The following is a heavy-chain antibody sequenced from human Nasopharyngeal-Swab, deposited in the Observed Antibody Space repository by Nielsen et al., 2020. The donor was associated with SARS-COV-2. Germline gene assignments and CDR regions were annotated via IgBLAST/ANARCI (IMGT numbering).Heavy chain of an antibody. V-gene: IGHV4-34*01. Sequence: SETLSLTCAVYGGSFSGYYWSWIRQPPGKGLEWIGEINHSGSTNYNPSLKSRVTISVDTSKNQFSLKLSSVTAADTAVYYCARRLYTYYYGSGSYYNRAWFDPWGQGTLVTFSS. CDR1: GGSFSGYY. CDR2: INHSGST. CDR3: ARRLYTYYYGSGSYYNRAWFDP. D-gene: IGHD3-10*01. J-gene: IGHJ5*02.